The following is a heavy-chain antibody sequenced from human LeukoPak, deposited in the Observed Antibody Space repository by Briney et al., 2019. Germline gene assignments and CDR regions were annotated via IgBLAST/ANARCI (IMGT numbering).Heavy chain of an antibody. CDR1: GYTFTGYY. CDR3: ARGYSSGWYVDYFDY. CDR2: INPNSGGT. Sequence: ASVKVSCKASGYTFTGYYMHWVRQAPGQGLEWMGGINPNSGGTNYAQKFQGRVTMTRDTSISTAYMELSRLRSDDTAVYYCARGYSSGWYVDYFDYWGQRTLVTVSS. J-gene: IGHJ4*02. D-gene: IGHD6-19*01. V-gene: IGHV1-2*02.